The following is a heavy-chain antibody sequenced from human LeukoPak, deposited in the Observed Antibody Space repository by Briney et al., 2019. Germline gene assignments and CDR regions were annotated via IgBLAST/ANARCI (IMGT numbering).Heavy chain of an antibody. CDR2: INHSGST. CDR1: GGSFSGYY. Sequence: NSSETLSLTCAVYGGSFSGYYWSWIRQPPGKGLEWIGEINHSGSTNYNPSLKSRVTISADTSKNQFSLKLSSVTAADTAVYYCARAAYRYFDWLLDYWGQGTLVTVSS. J-gene: IGHJ4*02. CDR3: ARAAYRYFDWLLDY. V-gene: IGHV4-34*01. D-gene: IGHD3-9*01.